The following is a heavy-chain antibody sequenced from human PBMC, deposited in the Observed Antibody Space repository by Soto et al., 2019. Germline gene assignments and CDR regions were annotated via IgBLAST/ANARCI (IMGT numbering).Heavy chain of an antibody. D-gene: IGHD6-13*01. V-gene: IGHV4-30-4*01. Sequence: SETLSLTCTVSGGSISSGDYYWSWIRQPPGKGLEWIGYIYYSGSTYYNPSLKSRVTISVDTSKNQFSLKLSSVTAADTAVYYCAAGIAAAAPPYYYYGMDVWGQGTTVTVSS. J-gene: IGHJ6*02. CDR3: AAGIAAAAPPYYYYGMDV. CDR2: IYYSGST. CDR1: GGSISSGDYY.